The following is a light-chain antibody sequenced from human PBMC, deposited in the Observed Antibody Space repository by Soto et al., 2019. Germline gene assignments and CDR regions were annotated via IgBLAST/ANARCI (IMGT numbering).Light chain of an antibody. J-gene: IGKJ5*01. Sequence: EIVLTQSPATLSLSPGERATLSCRASQSVSSYLAWYQQKPGQAPRLLIYDASNRATGIPARFSGSGSGTDFTLTISSLEPEDFAVYYCQQRSNWPSITFGHGTRLETK. CDR3: QQRSNWPSIT. V-gene: IGKV3-11*01. CDR2: DAS. CDR1: QSVSSY.